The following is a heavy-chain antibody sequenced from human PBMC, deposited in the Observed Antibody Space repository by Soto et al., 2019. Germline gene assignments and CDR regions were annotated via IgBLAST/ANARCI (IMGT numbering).Heavy chain of an antibody. CDR1: GLTLSSYW. V-gene: IGHV3-7*01. CDR2: IKQDGSEN. D-gene: IGHD3-10*01. CDR3: ARDAASSGSYHYGFDV. J-gene: IGHJ6*02. Sequence: EVQLVESGGGLVQPGGSLRLSCAASGLTLSSYWMNWVRQAPGKGLEWVANIKQDGSENYYVDSVKGRFFLSRDNAKNSLYHELHSLRGGDMAVYYWARDAASSGSYHYGFDVWGQGTLVTLS.